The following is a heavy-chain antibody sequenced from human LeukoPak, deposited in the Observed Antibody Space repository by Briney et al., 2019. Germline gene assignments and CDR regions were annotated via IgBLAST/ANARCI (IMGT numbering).Heavy chain of an antibody. J-gene: IGHJ3*02. D-gene: IGHD6-13*01. V-gene: IGHV4-61*02. CDR1: GGSISSGSCY. Sequence: SQTLSLTCTVSGGSISSGSCYWSWIRQPAGKGLEWIGRIYTSGSTNYNPSLKSRVTISVDTSKNQFSLKLSSVTAADTAVYYCARDSGIAAATTDAFDIWGQGTMVTVSS. CDR3: ARDSGIAAATTDAFDI. CDR2: IYTSGST.